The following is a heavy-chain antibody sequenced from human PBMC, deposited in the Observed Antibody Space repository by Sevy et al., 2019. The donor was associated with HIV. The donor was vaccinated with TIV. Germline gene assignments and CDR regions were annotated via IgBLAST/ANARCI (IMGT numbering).Heavy chain of an antibody. Sequence: GGSLRLSCAASGFTFSSYGMHWVRQGPGKGLEWVAVIWFDGSNTYYADSVKGRFTISRDIAKNTLHLQMNSLRAEDTAVYYCARHQLRVSATGFDYWGQGTLVTVSS. CDR3: ARHQLRVSATGFDY. V-gene: IGHV3-33*01. CDR2: IWFDGSNT. J-gene: IGHJ4*02. CDR1: GFTFSSYG. D-gene: IGHD6-13*01.